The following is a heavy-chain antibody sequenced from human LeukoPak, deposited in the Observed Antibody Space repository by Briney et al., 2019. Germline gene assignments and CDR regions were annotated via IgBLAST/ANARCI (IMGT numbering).Heavy chain of an antibody. Sequence: SETLSLTCTVSGGSLSSYYWSWIRQPPGKELEWIWYIYYSGSTNYNPSLKSRVTISLDASKNQFSLKLSSVTAADTAVYYCARYSNAVAGARWFDHWGQGTLVTVSS. J-gene: IGHJ5*02. CDR1: GGSLSSYY. CDR2: IYYSGST. D-gene: IGHD2-21*01. V-gene: IGHV4-59*01. CDR3: ARYSNAVAGARWFDH.